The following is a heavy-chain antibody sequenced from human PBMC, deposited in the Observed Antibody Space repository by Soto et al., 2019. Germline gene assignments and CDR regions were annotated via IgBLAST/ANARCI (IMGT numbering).Heavy chain of an antibody. CDR1: GFIFTNYA. D-gene: IGHD3-10*01. Sequence: ESGGGLVRPGGSLRLSCAASGFIFTNYAMNWVRQAPGKGLEWVSVIGGRDNSAYYADSVQGRFTISRDNSKNTLSLQMSSLTADATAIYFCVREGRGSFDFWGRGKMVTVSS. CDR3: VREGRGSFDF. J-gene: IGHJ3*01. CDR2: IGGRDNSA. V-gene: IGHV3-23*01.